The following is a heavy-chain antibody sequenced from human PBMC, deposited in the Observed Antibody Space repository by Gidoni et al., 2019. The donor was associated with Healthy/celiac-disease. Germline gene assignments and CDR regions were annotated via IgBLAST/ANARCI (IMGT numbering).Heavy chain of an antibody. D-gene: IGHD2-2*01. Sequence: EVQLVEPGGGLVKPGGSLRLSCAASGFTFSSYSMNWVRQAPGKGLEWVSSISSSSSYIYYADSVKGRFTISRDNAKNSLYLQMNSLRAEDTAVYYCARDGWVPAALYYYYGMDVWGQGTTVTVSS. CDR2: ISSSSSYI. V-gene: IGHV3-21*01. J-gene: IGHJ6*02. CDR3: ARDGWVPAALYYYYGMDV. CDR1: GFTFSSYS.